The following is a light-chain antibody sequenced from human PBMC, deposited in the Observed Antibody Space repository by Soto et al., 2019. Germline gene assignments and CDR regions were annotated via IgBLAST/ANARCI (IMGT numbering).Light chain of an antibody. CDR1: QSVGNY. Sequence: TQSPSTLSGSVGDRVTLSCRASQSVGNYLAWFQHKPGQAPRLLIYDASNRATGIPARFSGSGSETDFTLTISSLEPEDFTVYYCHQRTNWPLTFGGGTKVDI. CDR3: HQRTNWPLT. CDR2: DAS. V-gene: IGKV3-11*01. J-gene: IGKJ4*01.